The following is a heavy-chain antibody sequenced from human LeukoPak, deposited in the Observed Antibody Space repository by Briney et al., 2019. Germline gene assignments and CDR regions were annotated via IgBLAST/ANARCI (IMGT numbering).Heavy chain of an antibody. V-gene: IGHV3-30*04. CDR3: ARARGSDYDDGFDN. D-gene: IGHD5-12*01. Sequence: GGSLRLSCAACGFTFSGYAMDWVRQAPGKGLEWVALISYDGSNKYYADSVKGRFTFSRDNSKNTLYLQMNSLRADDTAVYYCARARGSDYDDGFDNWGQGTLVTVSS. CDR1: GFTFSGYA. CDR2: ISYDGSNK. J-gene: IGHJ4*02.